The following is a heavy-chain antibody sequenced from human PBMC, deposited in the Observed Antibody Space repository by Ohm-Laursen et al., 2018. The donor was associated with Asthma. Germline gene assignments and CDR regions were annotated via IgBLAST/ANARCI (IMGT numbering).Heavy chain of an antibody. CDR2: ISSNGGST. CDR1: GFTFSSYA. CDR3: ASTSSYSYYYGMDV. V-gene: IGHV3-64*04. J-gene: IGHJ6*02. Sequence: SLRLSCAASGFTFSSYAMHWVRQAPGKGLEYVSAISSNGGSTYYADSVKGRFTISTDSAKNTLYLQMNSLRPEDTAVYYCASTSSYSYYYGMDVWGQGTTVIVSS.